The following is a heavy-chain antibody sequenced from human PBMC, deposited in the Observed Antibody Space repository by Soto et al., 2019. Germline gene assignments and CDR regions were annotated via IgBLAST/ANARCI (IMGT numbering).Heavy chain of an antibody. V-gene: IGHV3-23*01. Sequence: GGSLRLSCAASGFTFSSYAMSWVRQAPGKGLEWVSAISGSGGSTYYADSVKGRFTISRDNSKNTLYLQMNSLRAEDTAVYYCAKDPNLSSSWYPNWFDPWGQGTLVTV. CDR1: GFTFSSYA. D-gene: IGHD6-13*01. CDR3: AKDPNLSSSWYPNWFDP. J-gene: IGHJ5*02. CDR2: ISGSGGST.